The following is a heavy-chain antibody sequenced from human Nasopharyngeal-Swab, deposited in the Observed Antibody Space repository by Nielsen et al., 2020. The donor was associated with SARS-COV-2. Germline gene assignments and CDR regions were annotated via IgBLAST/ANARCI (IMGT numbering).Heavy chain of an antibody. CDR1: GYTFTSYG. V-gene: IGHV1-18*01. D-gene: IGHD3-3*01. J-gene: IGHJ6*02. Sequence: ASVKVSCKASGYTFTSYGISWVRQAPGQGLEWRGWISAYNGNTNYAQKLQGRVTMTTDTSTSTAYMELRSLRSDDTAVYYCARASHRVGSYYDFCSGYYRDLYYYGMDVWGQGTTVTVSS. CDR2: ISAYNGNT. CDR3: ARASHRVGSYYDFCSGYYRDLYYYGMDV.